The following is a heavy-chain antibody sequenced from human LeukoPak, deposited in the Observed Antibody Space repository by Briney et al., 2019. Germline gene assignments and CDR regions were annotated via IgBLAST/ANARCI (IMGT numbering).Heavy chain of an antibody. V-gene: IGHV3-53*01. D-gene: IGHD3-10*01. J-gene: IGHJ6*03. Sequence: GGSLRLSCAASGFTVSSNYMSWVRQAPGKGLEWVSVIYSGGSTYYADSVKGRFTISRDNSENTLYLQMNSLRAEDTAVYYCAYGSGSYYYYMDVWGKGTTVTISS. CDR3: AYGSGSYYYYMDV. CDR2: IYSGGST. CDR1: GFTVSSNY.